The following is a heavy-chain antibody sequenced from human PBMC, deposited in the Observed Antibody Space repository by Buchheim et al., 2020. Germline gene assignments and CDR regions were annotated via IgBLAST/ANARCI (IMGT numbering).Heavy chain of an antibody. D-gene: IGHD2-15*01. CDR2: LYYSGST. V-gene: IGHV4-31*03. CDR1: GGSISSGGYY. Sequence: QVQLQESGPGLVKPSQTLSLTCTVSGGSISSGGYYWSWIRQHPGKGLEWIGYLYYSGSTYYTPSLKSRVTISVDTSKNQFSLKLSSVTAADTAVYYCARERLDKASSGRGYCSGGSCFTYYYYGMDVWGQGTT. J-gene: IGHJ6*02. CDR3: ARERLDKASSGRGYCSGGSCFTYYYYGMDV.